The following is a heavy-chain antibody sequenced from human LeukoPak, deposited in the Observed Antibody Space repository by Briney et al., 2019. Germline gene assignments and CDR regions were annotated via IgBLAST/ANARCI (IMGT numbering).Heavy chain of an antibody. V-gene: IGHV5-51*01. Sequence: GESLQISCKGSGYSFTSYWIGWVRQMPGKGLEWMGIIYPGDSDTRYSPSFQGQVTISADKSISTAYLQWSSLKASDTAMYYCSKHPIYLAAACSRAWFHPWGQGTLVTVSS. CDR3: SKHPIYLAAACSRAWFHP. CDR2: IYPGDSDT. J-gene: IGHJ5*02. CDR1: GYSFTSYW. D-gene: IGHD6-13*01.